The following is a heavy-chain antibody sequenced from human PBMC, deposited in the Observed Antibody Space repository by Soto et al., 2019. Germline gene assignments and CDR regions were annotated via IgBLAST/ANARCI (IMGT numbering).Heavy chain of an antibody. CDR2: INHSGST. CDR3: ARQSVEVRGVIIKRPYYYYMDV. D-gene: IGHD3-10*01. CDR1: GGSFSCYY. V-gene: IGHV4-34*01. J-gene: IGHJ6*03. Sequence: SETLSLTCAAYGGSFSCYYWSWIRQPPGKGLEWIGEINHSGSTNYNPSLKSRVTISVDTSKNQFSLKLSSVTAADTAVYYCARQSVEVRGVIIKRPYYYYMDVWGKGTTVTVSS.